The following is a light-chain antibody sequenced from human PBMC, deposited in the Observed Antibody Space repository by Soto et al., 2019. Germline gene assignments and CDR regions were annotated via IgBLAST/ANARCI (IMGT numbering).Light chain of an antibody. Sequence: QSALTQPASVSGSPGQSITISCTGTSSDVGSYNLVSWYQQHPGKAPKFMISEVTKRPSGVSTRFSGSKSGNTASLTISGLQADDESDYYCCSYAGSGTWVFGGGTKLTVL. CDR3: CSYAGSGTWV. CDR2: EVT. J-gene: IGLJ3*02. V-gene: IGLV2-23*02. CDR1: SSDVGSYNL.